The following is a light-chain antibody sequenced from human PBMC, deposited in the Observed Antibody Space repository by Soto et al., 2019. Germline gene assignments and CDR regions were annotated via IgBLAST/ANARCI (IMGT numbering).Light chain of an antibody. CDR3: NSYTTSSTRI. J-gene: IGLJ1*01. CDR1: SGDVGAFNY. V-gene: IGLV2-14*01. Sequence: QSALTQPASVSGSPGQSITISCTGTSGDVGAFNYVSWYQQHPGKAPRLIIYDVNNRPSGVSNRFFGSKSGITASLTISGLQAEDEADYYCNSYTTSSTRIFGTGTKLTVL. CDR2: DVN.